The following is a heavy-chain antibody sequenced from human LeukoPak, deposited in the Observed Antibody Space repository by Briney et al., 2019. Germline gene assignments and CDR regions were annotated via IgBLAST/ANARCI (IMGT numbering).Heavy chain of an antibody. D-gene: IGHD1-1*01. J-gene: IGHJ4*02. CDR2: ISGTANGGT. Sequence: PGGSLRLSCAASGFPFSTNNMCWVRQAPGKGLEWVSAISGTANGGTTYEDSVKGRFTISRDHSKGTLYLQMNGLRAEDTAVYYCAKVKTHWYFDNWGRGTLVTVSS. CDR1: GFPFSTNN. CDR3: AKVKTHWYFDN. V-gene: IGHV3-23*01.